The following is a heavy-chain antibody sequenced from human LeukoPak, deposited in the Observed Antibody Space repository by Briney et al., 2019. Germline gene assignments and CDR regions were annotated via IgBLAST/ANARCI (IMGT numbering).Heavy chain of an antibody. CDR3: AKTPRRGSMVRGVAPVLGGMDV. Sequence: QPGGSLRLSCAASGFTFSSYAMSWVRQAPGKGLEWVSAISGSGGSTYYADSVKGRFTISRDNSKNTLYLQMNSLRAEDTAVYYCAKTPRRGSMVRGVAPVLGGMDVWGQGTTVTVSS. CDR1: GFTFSSYA. D-gene: IGHD3-10*01. J-gene: IGHJ6*02. V-gene: IGHV3-23*01. CDR2: ISGSGGST.